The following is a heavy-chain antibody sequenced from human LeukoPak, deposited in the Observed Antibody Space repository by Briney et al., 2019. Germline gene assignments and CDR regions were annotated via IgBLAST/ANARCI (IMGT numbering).Heavy chain of an antibody. D-gene: IGHD3-10*02. J-gene: IGHJ4*02. CDR1: GGSISPYY. V-gene: IGHV4-59*01. Sequence: SETLSLTCTVSGGSISPYYWSWVRQPPGKGLGWLGSIYYSGNTDYNPSLKSRLAISVDTSKNQFSLKLSSVTAADTAVYYCARSTGSTMFIDYWGQGTLVTVSS. CDR2: IYYSGNT. CDR3: ARSTGSTMFIDY.